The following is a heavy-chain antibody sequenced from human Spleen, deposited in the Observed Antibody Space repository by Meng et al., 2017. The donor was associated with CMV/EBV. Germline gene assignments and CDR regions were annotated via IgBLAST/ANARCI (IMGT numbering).Heavy chain of an antibody. J-gene: IGHJ5*02. V-gene: IGHV3-23*03. CDR3: AKTLDCTSISCYTNWFDP. D-gene: IGHD2-2*01. CDR1: GLTVANSA. CDR2: LFSGDSGT. Sequence: GGSLRLSCAASGLTVANSAVTWVRQAPGKGLEWVSTLFSGDSGTYYADSVKGRFTISRDNAKNRVYLHMSSLRAEDTAAYYCAKTLDCTSISCYTNWFDPWGQGTLVTVS.